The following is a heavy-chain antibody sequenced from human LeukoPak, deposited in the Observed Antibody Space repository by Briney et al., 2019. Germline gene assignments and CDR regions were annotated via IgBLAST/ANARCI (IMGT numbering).Heavy chain of an antibody. CDR2: ISYDGSNK. V-gene: IGHV3-30*03. CDR1: GFTFSSYG. D-gene: IGHD3-9*01. Sequence: GGSLRLSCAASGFTFSSYGMHWVRQAPGKGLEWVAFISYDGSNKYYADSVKGRFTISRDNSKNTLYLQMNNLRADDTAVYYRARVGLRYFDRPYYFDYWGQGTLVTVSS. J-gene: IGHJ4*02. CDR3: ARVGLRYFDRPYYFDY.